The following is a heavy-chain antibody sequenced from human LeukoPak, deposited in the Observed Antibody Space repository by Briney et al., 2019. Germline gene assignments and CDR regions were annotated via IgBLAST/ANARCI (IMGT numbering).Heavy chain of an antibody. D-gene: IGHD6-13*01. CDR3: ARIIAAAGSFFDYMDV. J-gene: IGHJ6*03. CDR2: IYPGDSDT. V-gene: IGHV5-51*01. CDR1: GYSFTSYW. Sequence: RGESLKISCKGSGYSFTSYWIGWVRQMPGKGLEWMGIIYPGDSDTRYSPSFQGQVTISADKSISTAYLRWSSLKASDTAMYYCARIIAAAGSFFDYMDVWGKGTTVTVSS.